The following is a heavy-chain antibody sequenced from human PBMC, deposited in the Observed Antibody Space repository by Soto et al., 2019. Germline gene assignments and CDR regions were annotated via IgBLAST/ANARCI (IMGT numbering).Heavy chain of an antibody. CDR2: ISGSGGST. CDR1: GFTFSSYA. CDR3: AKDLSVAGNKRVDH. V-gene: IGHV3-23*01. Sequence: PGGSLRLSCAASGFTFSSYAMSWVRQAPGKGLEWVSAISGSGGSTYYADSVKGRFTISRDNSKNTLYLQMNSLRAEDTAVYYCAKDLSVAGNKRVDHWGQGTLVTVSS. J-gene: IGHJ4*02. D-gene: IGHD6-19*01.